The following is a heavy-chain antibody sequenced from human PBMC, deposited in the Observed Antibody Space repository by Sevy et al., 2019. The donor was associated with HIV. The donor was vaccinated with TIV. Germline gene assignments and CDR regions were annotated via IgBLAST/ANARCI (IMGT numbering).Heavy chain of an antibody. CDR2: IFYNGHI. D-gene: IGHD1-26*01. Sequence: SETLSLTCTVSGGSITSLYWNWIRQPPGKGLECIANIFYNGHINYNPSLKSRVTLSLDTSKNQFSLRLSSVTAADTAMYYCAGENAWGRGYSWCQGTLVTVSS. V-gene: IGHV4-59*08. CDR1: GGSITSLY. J-gene: IGHJ4*02. CDR3: AGENAWGRGYS.